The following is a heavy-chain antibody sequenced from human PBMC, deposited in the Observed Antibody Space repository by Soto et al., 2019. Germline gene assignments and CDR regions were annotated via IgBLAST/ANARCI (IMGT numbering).Heavy chain of an antibody. V-gene: IGHV3-23*01. CDR2: ISGSGGST. J-gene: IGHJ4*02. CDR3: AKNPTGKYYYDSSGQFDY. CDR1: GFTFGSYA. Sequence: GGSLRLSCAASGFTFGSYAMSWVRQAPGKGLEWVSAISGSGGSTYYADSVKGRFTISRDNSKNTLYLQMNSLRAEDTAVYYCAKNPTGKYYYDSSGQFDYWGQGTLVTVSS. D-gene: IGHD3-22*01.